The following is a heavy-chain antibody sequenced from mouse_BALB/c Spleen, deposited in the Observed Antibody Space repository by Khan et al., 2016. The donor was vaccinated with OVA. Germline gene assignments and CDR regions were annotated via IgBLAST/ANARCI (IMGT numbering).Heavy chain of an antibody. J-gene: IGHJ1*01. CDR2: INTYTGEP. D-gene: IGHD6-2*01. V-gene: IGHV9-1*02. CDR1: GFTFTNYG. Sequence: QIQLVQSGPELKKPGETVKISCKASGFTFTNYGMNWVKQAPGKDLKWMGWINTYTGEPTYGDDFKGRFVLSLETSASTAYLQISNLINEDMATYFCARISSYWYSDFWGAATTVTVSS. CDR3: ARISSYWYSDF.